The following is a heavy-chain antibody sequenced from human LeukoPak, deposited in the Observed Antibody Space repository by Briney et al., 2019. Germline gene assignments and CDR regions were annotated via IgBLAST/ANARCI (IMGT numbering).Heavy chain of an antibody. CDR3: ARGSPFDY. CDR1: GGSFGTYY. V-gene: IGHV4-59*01. D-gene: IGHD3-10*01. J-gene: IGHJ4*02. Sequence: SETLSLTCTVSGGSFGTYYWSWIRQPPGKGLEWIGYIYYSGSTNYNPSLKSRVTISVDTSKNQFSLKLSSVTAADTAVYYCARGSPFDYWGQGTLVTVSS. CDR2: IYYSGST.